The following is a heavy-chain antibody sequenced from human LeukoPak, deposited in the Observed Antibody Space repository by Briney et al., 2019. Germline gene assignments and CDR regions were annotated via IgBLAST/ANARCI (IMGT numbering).Heavy chain of an antibody. CDR2: IYSGGSP. CDR1: GFTVSSND. CDR3: AMKAVPRPRLHDAFDF. V-gene: IGHV3-53*01. Sequence: GGSLRLSCAASGFTVSSNDMSWVRQAPGKGLEWVSVIYSGGSPYYADSVKGRFTISRDNSKNTLYLQMNSLRADDTAVYYCAMKAVPRPRLHDAFDFWGQGTVVSVSS. D-gene: IGHD5-24*01. J-gene: IGHJ3*01.